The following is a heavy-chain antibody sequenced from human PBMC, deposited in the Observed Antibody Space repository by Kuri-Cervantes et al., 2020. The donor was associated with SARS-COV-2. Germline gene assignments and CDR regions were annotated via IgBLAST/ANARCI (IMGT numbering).Heavy chain of an antibody. CDR2: IKSKTDGGTT. CDR1: GFTFSNSW. CDR3: TTDGDYDFWSGYYDDY. J-gene: IGHJ4*02. V-gene: IGHV3-15*07. Sequence: GGSLRLPCAASGFTFSNSWMNWFRKAPGRGLEWVGRIKSKTDGGTTDYAAPVKGRFTISRDDSKNTLYLQMNSLKTEDTAVYYCTTDGDYDFWSGYYDDYWGQGTLVTVSS. D-gene: IGHD3-3*01.